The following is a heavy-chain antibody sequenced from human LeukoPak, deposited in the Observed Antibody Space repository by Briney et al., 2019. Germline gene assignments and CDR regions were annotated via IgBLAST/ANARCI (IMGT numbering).Heavy chain of an antibody. CDR3: ASAVREQQP. V-gene: IGHV3-7*01. Sequence: PGGCQRLSCAASGFSFSSYWMNWVRQAPGKGLEWVANIKQDGSERYYVDSVKGRFTISRDNAKNSLYLQMDSLRVEDTALYYCASAVREQQPWGQGTLVTVSS. D-gene: IGHD1-26*01. CDR2: IKQDGSER. CDR1: GFSFSSYW. J-gene: IGHJ1*01.